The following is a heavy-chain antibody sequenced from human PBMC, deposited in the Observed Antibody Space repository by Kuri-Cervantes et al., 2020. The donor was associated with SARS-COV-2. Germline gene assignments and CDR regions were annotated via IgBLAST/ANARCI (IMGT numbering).Heavy chain of an antibody. CDR1: GGTFTDYY. CDR2: INPDTGYT. D-gene: IGHD3-3*01. J-gene: IGHJ4*02. Sequence: ASVKVSCKASGGTFTDYYLHWVRQAPGQGLEWVGWINPDTGYTNYAQKFQGRATMTRDTSISTAYMEMSRLRSDDTAVYYCARASNDLWSGNYSDYWGQGPLVTVSS. CDR3: ARASNDLWSGNYSDY. V-gene: IGHV1-2*02.